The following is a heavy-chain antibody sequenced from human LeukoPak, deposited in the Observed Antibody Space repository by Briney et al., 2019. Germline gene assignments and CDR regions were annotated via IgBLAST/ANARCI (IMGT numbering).Heavy chain of an antibody. CDR3: ARGPAYSSGWFAEYFQH. Sequence: SVKVSCKASGGTFSSYAISWVRQAPGQGLEWMGRIIPILGIANYAQKFQGRVTITADKSTSAAYMELSSLRSEDTAVYYCARGPAYSSGWFAEYFQHWGQGTLVTVSS. CDR1: GGTFSSYA. J-gene: IGHJ1*01. CDR2: IIPILGIA. D-gene: IGHD6-19*01. V-gene: IGHV1-69*04.